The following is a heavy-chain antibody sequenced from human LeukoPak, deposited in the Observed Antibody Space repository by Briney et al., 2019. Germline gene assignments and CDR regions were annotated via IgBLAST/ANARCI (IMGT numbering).Heavy chain of an antibody. J-gene: IGHJ4*02. V-gene: IGHV3-74*01. Sequence: PGGSLRLSCAASGFTFSDYWMHWVRQAPGKGLVWVSHINADEDRAAYADSVKGRFTISRDNARNTLYLQMNSLRAEDTAVYYCASLAVAGLSEGYWGQGTLVIVSS. CDR3: ASLAVAGLSEGY. CDR1: GFTFSDYW. D-gene: IGHD6-19*01. CDR2: INADEDRA.